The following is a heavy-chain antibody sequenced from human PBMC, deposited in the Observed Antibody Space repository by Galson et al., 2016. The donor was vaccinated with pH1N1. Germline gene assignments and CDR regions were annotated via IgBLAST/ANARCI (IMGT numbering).Heavy chain of an antibody. J-gene: IGHJ4*02. D-gene: IGHD2-15*01. CDR1: GFIFSNHA. V-gene: IGHV3-33*01. CDR2: IWYDGSNQ. CDR3: VRESWRFGGDFDY. Sequence: SLRLSCAASGFIFSNHAMHWVRHVPGKGLDWVALIWYDGSNQYYTDSVKGRFTISRDNSNNTLYLQMKSLRVEDTAVYYCVRESWRFGGDFDYWGQGTLVAVSS.